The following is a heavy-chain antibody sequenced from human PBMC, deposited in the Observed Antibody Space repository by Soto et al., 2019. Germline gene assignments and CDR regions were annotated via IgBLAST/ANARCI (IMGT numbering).Heavy chain of an antibody. Sequence: ASVKVSCKASGYTFTGYYMHWVRQAPGQGLEWMGWINPNSGGTNYAQKFQGWVTMTRDTSISTAYMELSRLRSDDTAVYYCATHTYYYDSGAFDISGQGTMVTVSS. CDR3: ATHTYYYDSGAFDI. V-gene: IGHV1-2*04. D-gene: IGHD3-10*01. CDR1: GYTFTGYY. J-gene: IGHJ3*02. CDR2: INPNSGGT.